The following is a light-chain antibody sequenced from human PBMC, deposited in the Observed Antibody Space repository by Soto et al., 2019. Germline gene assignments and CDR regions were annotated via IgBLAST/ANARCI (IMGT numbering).Light chain of an antibody. V-gene: IGKV3-11*01. CDR3: QQYNNWPPIT. CDR2: DVS. J-gene: IGKJ5*01. CDR1: QSVSSY. Sequence: EVVLTQSPVTLSLSPGERATLSCRASQSVSSYLAWYQQKPGQAPRLLIYDVSNRATGIPARFSGSGSGTDFTLTISRLEPEDFAVYYCQQYNNWPPITFGQGTRLEIK.